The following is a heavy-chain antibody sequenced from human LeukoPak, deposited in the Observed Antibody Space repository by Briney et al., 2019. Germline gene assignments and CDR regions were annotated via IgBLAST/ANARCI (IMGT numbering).Heavy chain of an antibody. CDR1: GDSISSSY. D-gene: IGHD6-13*01. V-gene: IGHV4-59*08. Sequence: SSETLSLTCTVSGDSISSSYWSWIRQSPGKGLEWIGYIYYSGSTDYNPSLKSRVTISVDTSKNQFSLKVSSVTAADTAIYYCARHVDSSSWYHWLDPWGQGTLVTVSS. CDR2: IYYSGST. J-gene: IGHJ5*02. CDR3: ARHVDSSSWYHWLDP.